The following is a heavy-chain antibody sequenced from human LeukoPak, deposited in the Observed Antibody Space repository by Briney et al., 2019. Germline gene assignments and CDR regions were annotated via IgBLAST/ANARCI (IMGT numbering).Heavy chain of an antibody. Sequence: GSLRLSCAASGFTFSSYWMHWVRQAPGKGLVWVSRINTVGGSTSYADSVKGRFTISRDNAKNTLHLQMNSLRAEDTAVYYCARVNGNDLTIFGVVITGGSYDYWGQGTLVTVSS. CDR1: GFTFSSYW. J-gene: IGHJ4*02. D-gene: IGHD3-3*01. CDR2: INTVGGST. CDR3: ARVNGNDLTIFGVVITGGSYDY. V-gene: IGHV3-74*01.